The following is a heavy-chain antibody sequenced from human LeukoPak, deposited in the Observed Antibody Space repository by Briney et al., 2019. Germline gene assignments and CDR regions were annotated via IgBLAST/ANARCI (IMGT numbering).Heavy chain of an antibody. J-gene: IGHJ4*02. Sequence: GGSLRLSCAASGFTFSSYIMNWVRQAPGKGLEWVSSISSSSSYIYYADSVKGRFTISRDNAKNSLYLQMNSLRAEDTAVYHCARGRDDFWSGSPDYWGQGTLVTVSS. CDR2: ISSSSSYI. CDR3: ARGRDDFWSGSPDY. D-gene: IGHD3-3*01. V-gene: IGHV3-21*01. CDR1: GFTFSSYI.